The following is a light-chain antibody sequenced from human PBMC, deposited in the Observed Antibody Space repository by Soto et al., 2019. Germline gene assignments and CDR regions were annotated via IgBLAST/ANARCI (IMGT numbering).Light chain of an antibody. CDR3: QQYYSTPLT. Sequence: DIVMTRTPDSLAVSLGERATINCKPSQSAFYTSNNKNYLAWSQHKPGQPPRLLIYWSSTRESGVPDRFSGSGSGKDFTLSISSLQPEDVAVYYCQQYYSTPLTCGGGPKVDIK. V-gene: IGKV4-1*01. J-gene: IGKJ4*01. CDR2: WSS. CDR1: QSAFYTSNNKNY.